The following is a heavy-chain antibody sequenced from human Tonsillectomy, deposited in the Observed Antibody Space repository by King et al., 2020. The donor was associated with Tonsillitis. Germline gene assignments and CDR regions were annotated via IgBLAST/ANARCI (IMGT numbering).Heavy chain of an antibody. CDR1: GFSFSNCG. CDR2: ISYDGSKK. D-gene: IGHD3-3*01. Sequence: VQLVESGGGVVQTGRSLRLSCAASGFSFSNCGMHWVRQAPGKGLEWVTVISYDGSKKYYADSVKGRFTISRDNSENTLYLQMNSLGAEDTAVYYCAKDVSYDVWRGYFADSSYNGMDVWGQGPTVTVSS. CDR3: AKDVSYDVWRGYFADSSYNGMDV. J-gene: IGHJ6*02. V-gene: IGHV3-30*18.